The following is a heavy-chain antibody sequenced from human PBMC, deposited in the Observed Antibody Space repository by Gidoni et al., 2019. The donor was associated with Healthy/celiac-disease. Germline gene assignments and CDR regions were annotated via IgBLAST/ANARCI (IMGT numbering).Heavy chain of an antibody. Sequence: QVQLVESGGGVVQPGRSLRLSCAASGFTFSSYGMHWVRQAPGKGLEWVAVIWYDGSNKYYADSVKGRFTISRDNSKNTLYLQMNSLRAEDTAVYYCARAMGGQWPKSDFDYWGQGTLVTVSS. J-gene: IGHJ4*02. D-gene: IGHD6-19*01. CDR1: GFTFSSYG. V-gene: IGHV3-33*01. CDR2: IWYDGSNK. CDR3: ARAMGGQWPKSDFDY.